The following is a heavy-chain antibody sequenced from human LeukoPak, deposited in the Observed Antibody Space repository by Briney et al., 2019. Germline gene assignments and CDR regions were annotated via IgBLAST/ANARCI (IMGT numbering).Heavy chain of an antibody. V-gene: IGHV2-5*02. D-gene: IGHD5-12*01. J-gene: IGHJ4*02. CDR2: IYWDDDK. CDR1: GFSLSTSGVG. CDR3: AHRRGGPGYSGYGYYFDY. Sequence: ESGPTLVKPTQTLTLTCTFSGFSLSTSGVGVGWIRQPPGKALEWLALIYWDDDKRYSPSLKSRLTITKDTSKNQVVLTMTNMDPMDTATYYCAHRRGGPGYSGYGYYFDYWGQGTLVTVSS.